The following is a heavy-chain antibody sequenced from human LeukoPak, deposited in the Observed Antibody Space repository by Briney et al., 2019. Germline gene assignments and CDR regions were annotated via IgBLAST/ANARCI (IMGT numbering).Heavy chain of an antibody. J-gene: IGHJ4*02. Sequence: GASVKVSCKASGYIFTSYYMHWVRQAPGQRLEWMGIINPIGGSTTYAQKFQGRVTMTRDTSTSTVYMELISLRSEDTAVYYCARVNNFWSGYFDSWGQGTLVTVSS. V-gene: IGHV1-46*01. D-gene: IGHD3-3*01. CDR1: GYIFTSYY. CDR3: ARVNNFWSGYFDS. CDR2: INPIGGST.